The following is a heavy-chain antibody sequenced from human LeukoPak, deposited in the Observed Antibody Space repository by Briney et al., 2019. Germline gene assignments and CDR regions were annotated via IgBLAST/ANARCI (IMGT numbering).Heavy chain of an antibody. CDR2: ISSFSGTI. J-gene: IGHJ3*02. CDR3: ARALGAFDI. CDR1: GFTFSSYS. Sequence: GGSLRPSCAASGFTFSSYSMNWVRQAPGKGLEWVSYISSFSGTIYYADSVKGRFTISRDNAKNSLYLQMNSLRAEDTAVYYCARALGAFDIWGQGTMVTVSS. V-gene: IGHV3-48*01.